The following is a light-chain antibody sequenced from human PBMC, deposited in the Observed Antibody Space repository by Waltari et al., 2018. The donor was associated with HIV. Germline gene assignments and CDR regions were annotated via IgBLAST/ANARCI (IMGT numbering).Light chain of an antibody. CDR1: QDISTY. V-gene: IGKV1-33*01. J-gene: IGKJ5*01. CDR2: DAS. CDR3: QQYDNLAPIT. Sequence: DIQMTQSPSSLSASVGDRVTITCQASQDISTYLNWYQQKPGKAPKLLIYDASNLETGVPSRCSGSGSGTDFTFTISNQQPEDIATDYCQQYDNLAPITFGQGTRLEIK.